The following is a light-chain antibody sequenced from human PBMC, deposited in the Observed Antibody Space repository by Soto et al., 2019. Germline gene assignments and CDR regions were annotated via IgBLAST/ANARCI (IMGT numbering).Light chain of an antibody. Sequence: EIVLTQSPATLSLSPGERATLSCRASQSVGSSLAWYQQKPGQAPRLLIYDTSNRATGIPARFSGSGSGTDFTLTISSLEPEDFAVYYCQQYHNWPLTFGGGTKVEI. V-gene: IGKV3-11*01. CDR2: DTS. CDR1: QSVGSS. J-gene: IGKJ4*01. CDR3: QQYHNWPLT.